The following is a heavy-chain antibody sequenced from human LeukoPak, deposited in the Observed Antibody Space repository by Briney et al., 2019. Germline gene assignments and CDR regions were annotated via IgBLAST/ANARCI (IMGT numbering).Heavy chain of an antibody. D-gene: IGHD6-19*01. V-gene: IGHV1-18*01. Sequence: GASVKVSYKASGHTFTTYGISWERQAPGQGLEWMGSISAYNGNTNYAQKLQGRVTMTTDTSTSTAYMELRSLRSDDTAVYYCARERIAVAGSDYWGQGTLVTVSS. CDR2: ISAYNGNT. J-gene: IGHJ4*02. CDR1: GHTFTTYG. CDR3: ARERIAVAGSDY.